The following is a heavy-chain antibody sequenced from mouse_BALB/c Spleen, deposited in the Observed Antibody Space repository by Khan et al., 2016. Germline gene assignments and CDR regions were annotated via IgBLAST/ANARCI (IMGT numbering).Heavy chain of an antibody. CDR1: GFTFSDYY. CDR3: ARQDYYYGSSYAMDY. D-gene: IGHD1-1*01. V-gene: IGHV5-12*02. CDR2: ISNGGGST. Sequence: EVELVESGGGLVQPGGSLKLSCATSGFTFSDYYMYWVRQTPEKRLEWVAYISNGGGSTYYPDTVKGRFTISRDNAKNTLYLQMSRLKSEDTAMYCCARQDYYYGSSYAMDYWGQGTSVTVSS. J-gene: IGHJ4*01.